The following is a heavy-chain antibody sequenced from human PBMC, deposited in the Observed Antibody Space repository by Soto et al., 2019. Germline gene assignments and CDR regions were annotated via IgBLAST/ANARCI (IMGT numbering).Heavy chain of an antibody. CDR2: ISSSSSYI. V-gene: IGHV3-21*01. Sequence: PGGSLRLSCAASGFTFSSYSMNWVRQAPGKGLEWVSSISSSSSYIYYADSVKGRFTISRDNAKNSLYLQMNSLRAEDTAVYYCARGHRGDYNWNDESAFFDYWGQGTLVTVSS. CDR3: ARGHRGDYNWNDESAFFDY. CDR1: GFTFSSYS. J-gene: IGHJ4*02. D-gene: IGHD1-20*01.